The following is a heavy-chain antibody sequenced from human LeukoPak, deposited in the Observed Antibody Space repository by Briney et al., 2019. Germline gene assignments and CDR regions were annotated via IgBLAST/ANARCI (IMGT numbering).Heavy chain of an antibody. CDR2: ISAYTGNT. CDR3: ARAGVDWGVTTTRGWFDP. Sequence: GASVKVSCKASGYTFTSYGISWVRQAPGQGLEWMGWISAYTGNTNYAQKLQDRVSMTTDTSTSTTYMELRSLRSDDTAVYYCARAGVDWGVTTTRGWFDPWGQGTLVTVSS. D-gene: IGHD4-11*01. J-gene: IGHJ5*02. V-gene: IGHV1-18*01. CDR1: GYTFTSYG.